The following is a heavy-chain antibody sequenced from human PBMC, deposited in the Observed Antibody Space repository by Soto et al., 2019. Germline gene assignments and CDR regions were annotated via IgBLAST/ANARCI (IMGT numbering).Heavy chain of an antibody. Sequence: PEASLRLSCAASGFTISSYAMSWVRQATGKGLRWVSGISGSGGSTYYADSVKGRFTISRDNSKNTLYLQMKSLRAEDTAVYYCAKDGGGYSYGLGGDAFDIWGQGIMVTVSS. CDR3: AKDGGGYSYGLGGDAFDI. CDR2: ISGSGGST. V-gene: IGHV3-23*01. J-gene: IGHJ3*02. CDR1: GFTISSYA. D-gene: IGHD5-18*01.